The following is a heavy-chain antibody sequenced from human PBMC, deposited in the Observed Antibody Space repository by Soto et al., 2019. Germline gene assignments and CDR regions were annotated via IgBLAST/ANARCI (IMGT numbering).Heavy chain of an antibody. J-gene: IGHJ4*02. V-gene: IGHV3-23*01. CDR3: VRYCSTTLCNGVATRTFDY. D-gene: IGHD2-2*01. CDR1: GFTFSSYA. CDR2: ISGSGGDT. Sequence: GGSLRLSCAASGFTFSSYAMSWVRQAPGKGLEWVSAISGSGGDTNYADSVKGRFTISRDNSKNTLYLQMNSLRDEDTALYYCVRYCSTTLCNGVATRTFDYWGQGTLVTVSS.